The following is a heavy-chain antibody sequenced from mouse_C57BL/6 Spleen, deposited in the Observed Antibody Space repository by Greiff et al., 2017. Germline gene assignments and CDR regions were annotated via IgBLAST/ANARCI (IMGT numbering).Heavy chain of an antibody. Sequence: QVQLQQSGPGLVQPSQSLSITCTVSGFSLTSYGVHWVRQSPGKGLEWLGVIWSGGSTDYNAAFISRLSISKDNSKSQVFVKMNSLQADDTAIYYCARNGDYDYEGFAYWGQGTLVTVSA. D-gene: IGHD2-4*01. CDR1: GFSLTSYG. CDR3: ARNGDYDYEGFAY. CDR2: IWSGGST. V-gene: IGHV2-2*01. J-gene: IGHJ3*01.